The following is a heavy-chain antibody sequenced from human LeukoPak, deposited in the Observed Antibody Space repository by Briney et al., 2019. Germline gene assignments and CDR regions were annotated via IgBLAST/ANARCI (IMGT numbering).Heavy chain of an antibody. CDR1: GGSISSYY. V-gene: IGHV4-59*08. Sequence: SETLSLTCTVSGGSISSYYWSWIRQPPGKGLEWIGYIYYSGSTNYNPSLKSRVTISVDTSKNQFSLKLSSVTAADTAVYYCASAKRVHDILTGWGFDPWGQGTLVTVSS. CDR3: ASAKRVHDILTGWGFDP. J-gene: IGHJ5*02. D-gene: IGHD3-9*01. CDR2: IYYSGST.